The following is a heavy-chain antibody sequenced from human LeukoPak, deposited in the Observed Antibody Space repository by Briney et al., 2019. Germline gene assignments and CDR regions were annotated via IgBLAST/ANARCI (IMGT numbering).Heavy chain of an antibody. CDR2: TSSSDSGK. V-gene: IGHV3-23*01. J-gene: IGHJ4*02. CDR3: AKAYDTTGYYSMGY. Sequence: PGGSLRLSCVVSGFTLSSYAMSWVRQAPGKGLEWVAATSSSDSGKYHADSVRGRFTISRDNSKNTLYLQMNSLRAEDTAMYYCAKAYDTTGYYSMGYWGQGTLVTVSS. D-gene: IGHD3-22*01. CDR1: GFTLSSYA.